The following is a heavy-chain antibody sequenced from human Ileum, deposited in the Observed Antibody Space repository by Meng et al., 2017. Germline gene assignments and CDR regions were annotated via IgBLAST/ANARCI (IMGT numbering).Heavy chain of an antibody. CDR3: ARDKNGDGTASLVY. Sequence: VQVGDEVSVPGAVVNVSCRGSGYTFNDYQIQCVRQVPGQGLEWMRWINPADESKQYAQRFQGRVTVTRDTSTAFMELNRLTSDDSAIYFWARDKNGDGTASLVYWGQGTLVTVSS. CDR2: INPADESK. CDR1: GYTFNDYQ. D-gene: IGHD5-24*01. V-gene: IGHV1-2*02. J-gene: IGHJ4*02.